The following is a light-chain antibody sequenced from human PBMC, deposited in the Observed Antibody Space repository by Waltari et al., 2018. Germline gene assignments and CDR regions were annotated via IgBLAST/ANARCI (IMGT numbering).Light chain of an antibody. V-gene: IGLV1-44*01. J-gene: IGLJ3*02. Sequence: QSVLIQPPSASGTPGQGVTISCSGSSSNIGGKSVSWYQQLPGSAPKLLIYTNSQRPSGVPDRFSGSQSGTSASLAISGLQSEDEAHYCCAAWDDTLDGRVFGGGTKVTVL. CDR1: SSNIGGKS. CDR2: TNS. CDR3: AAWDDTLDGRV.